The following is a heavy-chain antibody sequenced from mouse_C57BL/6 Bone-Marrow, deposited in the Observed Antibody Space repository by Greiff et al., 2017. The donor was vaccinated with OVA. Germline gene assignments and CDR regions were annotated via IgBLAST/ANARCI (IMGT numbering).Heavy chain of an antibody. V-gene: IGHV5-4*01. D-gene: IGHD1-1*01. CDR3: ARDRSYYYGSSPFAY. J-gene: IGHJ3*01. Sequence: EVMLVESGGGLVKPGGSLKLSCAASGFTFSSYAMSWVRQTPEKRLEWVATISDGGSYTYYPDNVKGRFTISRDNAKNNLYLQMSHLKSEDTAMYYCARDRSYYYGSSPFAYWGQGTLVTVSA. CDR1: GFTFSSYA. CDR2: ISDGGSYT.